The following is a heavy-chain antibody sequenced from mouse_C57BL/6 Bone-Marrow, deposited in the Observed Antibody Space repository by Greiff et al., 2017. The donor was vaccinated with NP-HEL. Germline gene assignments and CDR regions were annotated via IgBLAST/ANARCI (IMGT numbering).Heavy chain of an antibody. D-gene: IGHD2-1*01. CDR3: AREGVYYGNFAGIAD. V-gene: IGHV1-50*01. J-gene: IGHJ3*01. Sequence: QVQLQQPGAELVKPGASVKLSCKASGYTFTSYWMQWVKQRPGQGLEWIGEIDPSDSCTNYNQKFKGKATLTVDTSSSTAYMQLSSLTSEDSVVYCCAREGVYYGNFAGIADGGQGTRVTVAA. CDR2: IDPSDSCT. CDR1: GYTFTSYW.